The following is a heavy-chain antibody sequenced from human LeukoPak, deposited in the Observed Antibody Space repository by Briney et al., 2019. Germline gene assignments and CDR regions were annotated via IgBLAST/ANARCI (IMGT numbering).Heavy chain of an antibody. J-gene: IGHJ4*02. Sequence: GGSLRLSCAASGFTFSSYTMKWVRQAPGKGLEWVSSISSSSSHMYYVDSVKGRLTISRDNAKNSLYLQMNSLRAEDTAVYYCARAPLSGNSYSGSYYPDYWGQGTLVTVSS. CDR3: ARAPLSGNSYSGSYYPDY. V-gene: IGHV3-21*01. CDR2: ISSSSSHM. CDR1: GFTFSSYT. D-gene: IGHD1-26*01.